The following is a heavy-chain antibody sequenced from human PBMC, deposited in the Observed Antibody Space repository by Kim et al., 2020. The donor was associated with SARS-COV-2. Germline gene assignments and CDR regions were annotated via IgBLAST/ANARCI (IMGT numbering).Heavy chain of an antibody. CDR1: GFNFYYAW. V-gene: IGHV3-15*01. J-gene: IGHJ4*02. CDR3: AKVRDPTSWSLEY. CDR2: IKSEPGGGTT. Sequence: GGSLRLSCAASGFNFYYAWMTWVRQAPGKGLEWVGLIKSEPGGGTTHFAAPVQGRFTISRDDSRNTVDLQMSSLKTEDTAVYFCAKVRDPTSWSLEYWGQGTMVTVSS. D-gene: IGHD2-2*01.